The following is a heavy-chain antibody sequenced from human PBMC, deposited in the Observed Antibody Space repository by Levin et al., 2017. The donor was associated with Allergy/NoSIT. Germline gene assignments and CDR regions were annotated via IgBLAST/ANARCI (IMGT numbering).Heavy chain of an antibody. CDR1: GFAFSNYG. Sequence: GESLKISCAASGFAFSNYGMQWVRQAPGKVLEWVAVISYDGSIKIYADSVKGRFTISRDNSKNTLHLEMNSLRTEDTAVYYCAKEGAGGGTSYGAYFEYWGQGTLLTVSS. V-gene: IGHV3-30*18. CDR2: ISYDGSIK. CDR3: AKEGAGGGTSYGAYFEY. D-gene: IGHD1-26*01. J-gene: IGHJ4*02.